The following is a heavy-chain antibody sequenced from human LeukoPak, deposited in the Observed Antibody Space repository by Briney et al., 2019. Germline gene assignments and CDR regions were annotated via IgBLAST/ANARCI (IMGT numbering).Heavy chain of an antibody. V-gene: IGHV4-4*07. CDR2: IYSSGST. J-gene: IGHJ4*02. Sequence: SETLSLTCTVSGGSTTVYFWSWIRQPAGKGLEWIGRIYSSGSTNYNASLKSRVTMSVDTSKNQFSLKLSSVTAADTAVYYCVREVSARDGSLGRPFDYWGQGTLVTVSS. CDR3: VREVSARDGSLGRPFDY. D-gene: IGHD5-24*01. CDR1: GGSTTVYF.